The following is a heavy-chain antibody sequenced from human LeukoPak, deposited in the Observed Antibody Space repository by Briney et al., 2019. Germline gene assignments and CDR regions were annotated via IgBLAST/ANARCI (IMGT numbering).Heavy chain of an antibody. D-gene: IGHD2-21*01. J-gene: IGHJ4*02. Sequence: GGSLRLSCAASGFTFSSYSMNWVRQAPGKGLEWVSSISSSSSYIYYADSVKGRFTISRDNAKNSLYLQMNSLRAEDTAVYYCARALGVLWYFDYWGQGTLVTVSS. CDR2: ISSSSSYI. V-gene: IGHV3-21*01. CDR3: ARALGVLWYFDY. CDR1: GFTFSSYS.